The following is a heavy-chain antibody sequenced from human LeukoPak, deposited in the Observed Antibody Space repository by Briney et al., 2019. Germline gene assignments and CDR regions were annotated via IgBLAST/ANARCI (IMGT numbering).Heavy chain of an antibody. CDR1: GGTFSSYA. CDR3: ARAMNSGSYGVAFDI. J-gene: IGHJ3*02. D-gene: IGHD1-26*01. V-gene: IGHV1-69*05. CDR2: IIPIFGTA. Sequence: SVKVSCKASGGTFSSYAISWVRQAPGQGLEWMGGIIPIFGTANYAQKFQGRVTITTDESTSTAYMELSSLRSEDTAVYYCARAMNSGSYGVAFDIWGQGTMVTVSS.